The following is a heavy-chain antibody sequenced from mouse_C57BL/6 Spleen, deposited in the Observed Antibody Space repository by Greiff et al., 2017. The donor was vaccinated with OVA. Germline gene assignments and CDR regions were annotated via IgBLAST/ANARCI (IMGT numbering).Heavy chain of an antibody. CDR3: ANYDYDNYAMDY. Sequence: QVQLKQSGAELAKPGASVKLSCKASGYTFTSYWMHWVKQRPGQGLEWIGYINPSSGYTKYNQKFKDKATLTADKSSSTAYMQLSSLTYEDSAVYYCANYDYDNYAMDYWGQGTSVTVSS. CDR2: INPSSGYT. J-gene: IGHJ4*01. CDR1: GYTFTSYW. V-gene: IGHV1-7*01. D-gene: IGHD2-4*01.